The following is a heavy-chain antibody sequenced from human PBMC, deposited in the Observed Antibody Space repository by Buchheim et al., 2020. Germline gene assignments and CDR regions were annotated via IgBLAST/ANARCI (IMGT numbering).Heavy chain of an antibody. CDR2: IWYDGSNK. CDR1: GFTFSSYG. CDR3: ARSNKLKSYYGMDV. J-gene: IGHJ6*01. V-gene: IGHV3-33*01. D-gene: IGHD4-23*01. Sequence: QVQLVESGGGVVQPGRSLRLSCAASGFTFSSYGMHWVRQAPGKGLEWVAVIWYDGSNKYYADSVKGRFTISRDNSKNTLYLQMNSLRAEDTAVYYCARSNKLKSYYGMDVWGQGTT.